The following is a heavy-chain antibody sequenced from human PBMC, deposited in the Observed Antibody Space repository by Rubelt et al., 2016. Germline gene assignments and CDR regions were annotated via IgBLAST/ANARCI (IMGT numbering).Heavy chain of an antibody. CDR3: ARDRDFEGAMVALGY. CDR1: GFTFSRYA. CDR2: ISGSGGST. Sequence: SRGGLVQPGGSLRVSCAASGFTFSRYAMNWVRQAPGKGLEWVAAISGSGGSTFYADSVKGRFTISRDNSKNTLYLQMNSLRAEDTAVYYCARDRDFEGAMVALGYWGQGTLATVSS. D-gene: IGHD5-18*01. V-gene: IGHV3-23*01. J-gene: IGHJ4*02.